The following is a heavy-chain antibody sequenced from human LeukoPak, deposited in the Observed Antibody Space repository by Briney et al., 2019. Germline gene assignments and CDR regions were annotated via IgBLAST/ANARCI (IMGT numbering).Heavy chain of an antibody. CDR2: FDPEDGET. D-gene: IGHD6-19*01. J-gene: IGHJ4*01. CDR3: ATDPNGEQWLEGNY. CDR1: GYTLTELS. V-gene: IGHV1-24*01. Sequence: ASVKFSCKVSGYTLTELSMHWVRQAPGKGLEWMGGFDPEDGETIYAQKFQGRVTMTEDTSTDTAYMELSSLRSEDTAVYYCATDPNGEQWLEGNYWGQGTLVTVSS.